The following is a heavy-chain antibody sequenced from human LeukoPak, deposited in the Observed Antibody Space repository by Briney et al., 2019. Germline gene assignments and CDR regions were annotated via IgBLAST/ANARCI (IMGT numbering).Heavy chain of an antibody. CDR2: IIPIFGTA. D-gene: IGHD3-22*01. Sequence: ASVKVSCKASGGTFSSYAISWVRQAPGQGLEWMGRIIPIFGTANYAQKFQGRVTITADKSMSTAYMELSSLRSEDTAVYYCARVAWGYYDSSGYLGAFDIWGQGTMVTVSS. CDR3: ARVAWGYYDSSGYLGAFDI. J-gene: IGHJ3*02. CDR1: GGTFSSYA. V-gene: IGHV1-69*06.